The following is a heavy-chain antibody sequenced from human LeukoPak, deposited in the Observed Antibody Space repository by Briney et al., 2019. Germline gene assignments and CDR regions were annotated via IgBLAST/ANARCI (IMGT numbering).Heavy chain of an antibody. Sequence: ASVKVSCKASGYTFTGYYMHWVRQAPGQGLEWMEWINPNSGGTNYAQKFQGRVTMTRDTSISTAYMELSRLRSDDTAVYYCARVAIFGVEVKGGGDYWGQGTLVTVSS. V-gene: IGHV1-2*02. J-gene: IGHJ4*02. CDR2: INPNSGGT. D-gene: IGHD3-3*01. CDR1: GYTFTGYY. CDR3: ARVAIFGVEVKGGGDY.